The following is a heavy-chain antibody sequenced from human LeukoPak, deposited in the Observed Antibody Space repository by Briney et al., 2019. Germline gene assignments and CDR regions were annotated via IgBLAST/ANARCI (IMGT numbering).Heavy chain of an antibody. J-gene: IGHJ4*02. CDR2: MSGGGSST. Sequence: GGSLRLSCAASGFTFSSYGMSWVRQAPGKGLEWVSAMSGGGSSTYYADSVKGLFTISRDNTKNTLYLQMNSLRDEDTDVYYCAKIGPNGYYDSSGYSFHPDYWGQRTLDTVP. V-gene: IGHV3-23*01. CDR3: AKIGPNGYYDSSGYSFHPDY. D-gene: IGHD3-22*01. CDR1: GFTFSSYG.